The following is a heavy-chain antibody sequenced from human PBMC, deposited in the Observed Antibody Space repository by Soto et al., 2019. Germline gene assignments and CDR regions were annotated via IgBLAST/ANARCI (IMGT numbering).Heavy chain of an antibody. J-gene: IGHJ4*02. V-gene: IGHV4-31*03. CDR2: VYYSGST. CDR3: ARENGDGSGALDY. D-gene: IGHD3-22*01. Sequence: PSETLSLTCTVSGGSISSGGYYWSWIRQHPGKGLEWIGYVYYSGSTYYNPSLKSRVTISVDTSKNQFSLKLSSVTAADTAVYYCARENGDGSGALDYWGQGTLVTVSS. CDR1: GGSISSGGYY.